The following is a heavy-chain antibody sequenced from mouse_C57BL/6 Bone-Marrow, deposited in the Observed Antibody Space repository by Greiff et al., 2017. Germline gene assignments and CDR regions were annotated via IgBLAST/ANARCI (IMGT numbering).Heavy chain of an antibody. CDR3: ARHGAQLPFAY. J-gene: IGHJ3*01. CDR2: ISSGGSYT. V-gene: IGHV5-6*01. Sequence: EVKLVESGGDLVKPGGSLKLSCAASGFTFSSYGMSWVRQTPDKRLEWVATISSGGSYTYYPDSVKGRFTISRDNAKNTLYLQMSSLKSEYTAMYYCARHGAQLPFAYWGQGTLVTVSA. CDR1: GFTFSSYG. D-gene: IGHD3-1*01.